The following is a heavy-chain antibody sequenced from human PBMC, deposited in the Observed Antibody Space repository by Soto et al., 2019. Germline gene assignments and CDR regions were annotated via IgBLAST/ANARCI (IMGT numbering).Heavy chain of an antibody. D-gene: IGHD3-22*01. CDR1: GASVGSGSFY. J-gene: IGHJ4*02. V-gene: IGHV4-61*01. CDR2: VFFSGST. CDR3: ARVSTYYFDSSGSYTSDY. Sequence: LSLTCTVSGASVGSGSFYWSWIRQPPGKGLEWIGYVFFSGSTNYNPSLKSRVTISIDTSKNQFSLKLISVTAADTAVYYCARVSTYYFDSSGSYTSDYWGQGTLVTVSS.